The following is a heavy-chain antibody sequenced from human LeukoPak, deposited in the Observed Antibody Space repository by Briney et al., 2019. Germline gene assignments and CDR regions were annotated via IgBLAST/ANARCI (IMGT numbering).Heavy chain of an antibody. D-gene: IGHD1-1*01. J-gene: IGHJ4*02. V-gene: IGHV6-1*01. CDR1: GDSVSSNSAA. CDR3: ARRLLDPETPGGFDY. Sequence: SQTLSLTCAISGDSVSSNSAAWNWIRQSPSRGLEWLGRTYYRSKWYNDYAVSVKSRITINPDTSKNQFSLKLSSVTAADTAVYYCARRLLDPETPGGFDYWGQGTLVTVSS. CDR2: TYYRSKWYN.